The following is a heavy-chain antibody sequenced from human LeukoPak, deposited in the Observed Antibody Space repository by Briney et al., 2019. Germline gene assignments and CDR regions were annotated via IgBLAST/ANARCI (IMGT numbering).Heavy chain of an antibody. CDR1: GYSFTSYW. V-gene: IGHV5-51*01. D-gene: IGHD4-17*01. J-gene: IGHJ3*02. CDR3: ARGVDYGDYGGGAFDI. Sequence: GESLKISCKGSGYSFTSYWIGWVRQMPGKGLEWMGIIYPGDSDTGYSPSFQGQVTISADKSISTAYLQWSSLKASDTAMYYCARGVDYGDYGGGAFDIWGQGTMVTVSS. CDR2: IYPGDSDT.